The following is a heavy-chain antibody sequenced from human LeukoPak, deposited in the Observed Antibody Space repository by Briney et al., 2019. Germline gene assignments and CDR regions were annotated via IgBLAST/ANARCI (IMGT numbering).Heavy chain of an antibody. Sequence: PGRSLRLSCAASGFTFDDYAMHWVRQAPGKGLEWVSGISWNSGSIGYADSVKGRFTISRDNAKNSLYLQMNSLRAEDTALYYCAKDMSHGVVGAPLDYWGQGTMVTVSS. CDR2: ISWNSGSI. V-gene: IGHV3-9*01. J-gene: IGHJ3*01. CDR3: AKDMSHGVVGAPLDY. CDR1: GFTFDDYA. D-gene: IGHD1-26*01.